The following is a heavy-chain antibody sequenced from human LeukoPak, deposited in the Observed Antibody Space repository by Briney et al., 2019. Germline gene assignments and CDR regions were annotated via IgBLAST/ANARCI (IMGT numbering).Heavy chain of an antibody. CDR1: GGSFSGYY. CDR2: INHSGST. V-gene: IGHV4-34*01. Sequence: SETLSLTCAVYGGSFSGYYWSWIRQPPGKGLEWIGEINHSGSTNYNPSLKSRVTISVDTSKNQFSLKLSSVTAADTAVYYCARGQAPPSLVVPADSGPLYYMDVWGKGTTVTVSS. D-gene: IGHD2-2*01. J-gene: IGHJ6*03. CDR3: ARGQAPPSLVVPADSGPLYYMDV.